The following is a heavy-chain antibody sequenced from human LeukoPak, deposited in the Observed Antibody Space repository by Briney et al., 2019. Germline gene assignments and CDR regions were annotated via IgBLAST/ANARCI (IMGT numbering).Heavy chain of an antibody. CDR2: INPNSGGT. D-gene: IGHD3-9*01. J-gene: IGHJ5*02. CDR1: GYTFTGYY. Sequence: ASVKVSCKASGYTFTGYYMHWVRQAPGQGLEWMGWINPNSGGTNYAQKFQGRVTMTRDTSISTAYMELSRLRSDDTAVYYCARDTGYNDILTWFDPWGQGTLVTVSS. CDR3: ARDTGYNDILTWFDP. V-gene: IGHV1-2*02.